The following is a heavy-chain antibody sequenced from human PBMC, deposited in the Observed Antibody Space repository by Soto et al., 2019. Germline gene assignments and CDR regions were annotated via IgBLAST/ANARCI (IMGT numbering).Heavy chain of an antibody. CDR1: GYTFTSYD. D-gene: IGHD5-18*01. V-gene: IGHV1-8*01. Sequence: GASVKGSCKASGYTFTSYDLNWVRQATGQGLEWMGWMNPNSGNTGYAQKFQGRVTMTRNTSISTAYMELSSLRSEDTAVYYCARSFTTYRYDPGYCGQGTMVSVS. CDR2: MNPNSGNT. J-gene: IGHJ4*02. CDR3: ARSFTTYRYDPGY.